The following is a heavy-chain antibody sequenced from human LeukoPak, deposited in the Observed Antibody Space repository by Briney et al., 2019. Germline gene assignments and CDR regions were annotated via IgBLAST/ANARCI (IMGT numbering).Heavy chain of an antibody. CDR1: GFTFSSYW. CDR2: INQDGSEK. J-gene: IGHJ1*01. CDR3: ARDYYGSGSYRFQH. Sequence: QTGGSLRLSCAASGFTFSSYWMSWVRQAPGKGLEWVSNINQDGSEKYSVDPGKGRFTISRENAKNSLYLQMNSLRAEDTAVYYCARDYYGSGSYRFQHWGQGTLVTVSS. D-gene: IGHD3-10*01. V-gene: IGHV3-7*01.